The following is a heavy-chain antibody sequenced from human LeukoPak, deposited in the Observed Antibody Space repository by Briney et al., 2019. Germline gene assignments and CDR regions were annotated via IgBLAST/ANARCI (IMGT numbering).Heavy chain of an antibody. J-gene: IGHJ4*02. Sequence: GGSLRLSCAASGFTFSSYEMNWVRHAPGKGLEWVSYISSSGSTIYYADSVKGRFTISRDNAKNSLYLQMNSLRAEDTAVYYCARNYYGSGSYAPPDYWGQGTLVTVSS. D-gene: IGHD3-10*01. V-gene: IGHV3-48*03. CDR1: GFTFSSYE. CDR2: ISSSGSTI. CDR3: ARNYYGSGSYAPPDY.